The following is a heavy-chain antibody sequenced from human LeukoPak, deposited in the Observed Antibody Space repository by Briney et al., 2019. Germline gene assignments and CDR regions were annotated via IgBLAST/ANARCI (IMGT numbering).Heavy chain of an antibody. J-gene: IGHJ6*02. CDR1: GYTFTSYG. D-gene: IGHD2-2*01. Sequence: ASVKVSCKASGYTFTSYGISWVRQAPGQGLEWMGWISAYNGNTNYAQKLQGRATMTTDTSTSTAYMELRSLRSDDTAVYYCARDRYPFIVVVPAEYYGMDVWGQGTTVTVSS. CDR2: ISAYNGNT. CDR3: ARDRYPFIVVVPAEYYGMDV. V-gene: IGHV1-18*01.